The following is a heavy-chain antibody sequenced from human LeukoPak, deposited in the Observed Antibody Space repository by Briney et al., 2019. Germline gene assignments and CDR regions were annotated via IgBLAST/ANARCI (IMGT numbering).Heavy chain of an antibody. CDR3: ARPYYYSSGSLPY. D-gene: IGHD3-10*01. J-gene: IGHJ4*02. Sequence: TGGSLRLSCAASGFTFSSYGMSWVRQAPGKGLEWVSSISSSSSYIYYADSVKGRSTISRDNAKNSLYLQMNSLRAEDTAVYYCARPYYYSSGSLPYWGQGTLVTVSS. CDR2: ISSSSSYI. CDR1: GFTFSSYG. V-gene: IGHV3-21*01.